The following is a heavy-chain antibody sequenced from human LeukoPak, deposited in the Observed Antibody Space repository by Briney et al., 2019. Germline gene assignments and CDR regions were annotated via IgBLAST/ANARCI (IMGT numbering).Heavy chain of an antibody. CDR3: ARTGRRLITMVRGVIRTYYMDV. D-gene: IGHD3-10*01. Sequence: SETLSLTCTVSGGSISSSSYLWGWLRQPPGKGLEWLASIYYSGSTYYNPSLKSRVTISVDTSKNQFSLKLSSVTAADTAVYYCARTGRRLITMVRGVIRTYYMDVWGKGTTVTISS. CDR1: GGSISSSSYL. CDR2: IYYSGST. J-gene: IGHJ6*03. V-gene: IGHV4-39*07.